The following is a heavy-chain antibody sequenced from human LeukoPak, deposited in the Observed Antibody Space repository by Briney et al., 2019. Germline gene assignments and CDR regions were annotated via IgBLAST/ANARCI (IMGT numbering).Heavy chain of an antibody. CDR3: ATYSSDFGRLDP. J-gene: IGHJ5*02. Sequence: GGSLRLSCVASGFAFSTYWMSWVRQAPGKGLEGVANIKQDGSEKNYVDSVKGRFTISRDNAKNTLYLQMNSLRADDTAVYYCATYSSDFGRLDPWGQGTQVTVSS. V-gene: IGHV3-7*01. D-gene: IGHD3-22*01. CDR2: IKQDGSEK. CDR1: GFAFSTYW.